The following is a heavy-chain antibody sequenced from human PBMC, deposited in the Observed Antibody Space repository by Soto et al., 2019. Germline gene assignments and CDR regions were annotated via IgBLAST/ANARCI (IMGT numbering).Heavy chain of an antibody. V-gene: IGHV4-59*01. CDR2: VYHSGTT. D-gene: IGHD4-17*01. CDR3: ARDPDEYGGNSQTFDI. J-gene: IGHJ3*02. CDR1: GGSIRSYY. Sequence: PSETLSLTCTVSGGSIRSYYWSWIRQPPGKGLEWIGYVYHSGTTNYNPSLKSRVTISADTSKSQFSLKLTSVTAADTAVYYCARDPDEYGGNSQTFDIWGQGTMVTV.